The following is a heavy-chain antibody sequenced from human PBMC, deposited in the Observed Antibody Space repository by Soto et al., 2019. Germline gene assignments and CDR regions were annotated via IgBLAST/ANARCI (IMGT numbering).Heavy chain of an antibody. CDR1: GYTFTGYY. V-gene: IGHV1-2*04. CDR3: AREKPSGGQPNFYYGLDV. J-gene: IGHJ6*02. CDR2: INANSGGT. D-gene: IGHD3-10*01. Sequence: ASVKVSCKASGYTFTGYYIHWVRQAPGQGLEWMGWINANSGGTNYAQKFQGWVTMTRDTSISTAYMELSRLRSDDTAVYYCAREKPSGGQPNFYYGLDVWAKGPRSPSP.